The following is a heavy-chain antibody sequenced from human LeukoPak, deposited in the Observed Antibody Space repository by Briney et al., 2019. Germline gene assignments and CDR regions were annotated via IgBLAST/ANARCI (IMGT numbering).Heavy chain of an antibody. CDR2: IKQDGSQK. V-gene: IGHV3-7*05. D-gene: IGHD4-17*01. J-gene: IGHJ5*02. CDR1: GFTFSSYW. Sequence: PGGSLRLSCAASGFTFSSYWMTWVRQAPGKGLEWVANIKQDGSQKYYVDSVKGRFTISRDNAKNSLYLQMNSLRAEDTAVYYCARDGSVWVSGIDYGWFDHWGQGILVTVSS. CDR3: ARDGSVWVSGIDYGWFDH.